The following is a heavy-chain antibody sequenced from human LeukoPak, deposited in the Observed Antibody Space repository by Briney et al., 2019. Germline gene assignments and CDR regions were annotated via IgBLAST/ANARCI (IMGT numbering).Heavy chain of an antibody. D-gene: IGHD4-17*01. Sequence: SQTLSLTCAISGDSVSSNSAAWNWIRQSPSRGLEWLGRTYYRSKWYNDYAVSVESRITINPDTSKNQFSLQLNSVTPEDTAVYYCARVVMTTVTTSFDYWGQGTLVTVSS. CDR2: TYYRSKWYN. J-gene: IGHJ4*02. CDR1: GDSVSSNSAA. V-gene: IGHV6-1*01. CDR3: ARVVMTTVTTSFDY.